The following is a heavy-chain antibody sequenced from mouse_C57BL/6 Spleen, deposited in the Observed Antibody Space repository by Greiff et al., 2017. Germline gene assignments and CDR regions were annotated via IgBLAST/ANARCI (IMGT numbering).Heavy chain of an antibody. Sequence: EVMLVESGGGLVKPGGSLKLSCAASGFTFSSYAMSWVRQTPEKRLEWVATISDGGSYTYYPDNVKGRFTISRDNAKNNLYLQMSHLKSEDTAMYYCARGYYWGQGTLVTVSA. CDR3: ARGYY. CDR2: ISDGGSYT. D-gene: IGHD2-14*01. CDR1: GFTFSSYA. J-gene: IGHJ3*01. V-gene: IGHV5-4*03.